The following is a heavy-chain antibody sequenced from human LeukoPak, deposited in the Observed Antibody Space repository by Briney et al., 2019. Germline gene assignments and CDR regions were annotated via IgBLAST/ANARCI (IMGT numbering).Heavy chain of an antibody. CDR2: INPSGGST. J-gene: IGHJ3*02. D-gene: IGHD3-22*01. CDR1: GYTFTSYY. CDR3: ATQFITYYYDSSGYPAPDAFYI. V-gene: IGHV1-46*01. Sequence: GASVKVSCKASGYTFTSYYMHWVRQAPGQGLEWMGIINPSGGSTSYAQKFQGRVTMTRDTSTSTVYMELSSLRSEDTAVYYCATQFITYYYDSSGYPAPDAFYIWGQRKMVTVPS.